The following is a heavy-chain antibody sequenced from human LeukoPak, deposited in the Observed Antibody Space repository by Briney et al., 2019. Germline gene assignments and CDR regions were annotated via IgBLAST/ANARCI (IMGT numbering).Heavy chain of an antibody. CDR3: ARVSIVLMVFDY. D-gene: IGHD2-8*01. Sequence: SEILSLTCAVYVGSFSGYYWSWIRHPPWKGLEWIGEINHSGSTNYNPSLKSRVTISVDTSKNQFSLKLSSVTAADTAVYYCARVSIVLMVFDYWGQGTLVTVSS. J-gene: IGHJ4*02. CDR2: INHSGST. CDR1: VGSFSGYY. V-gene: IGHV4-34*01.